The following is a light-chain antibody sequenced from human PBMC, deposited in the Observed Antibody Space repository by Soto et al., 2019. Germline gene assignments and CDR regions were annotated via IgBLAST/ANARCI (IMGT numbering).Light chain of an antibody. CDR3: CSYAGRSHYV. Sequence: QSALTQPASVSGSPGQSITISCTGVSSDVGNYDLVSWYQQHPDKAPQLIIFGVTKRPSGVSNRFSGSKSGNTASLTISGLQTEDEADYYCCSYAGRSHYVFGTGTRSPS. CDR1: SSDVGNYDL. CDR2: GVT. V-gene: IGLV2-23*02. J-gene: IGLJ1*01.